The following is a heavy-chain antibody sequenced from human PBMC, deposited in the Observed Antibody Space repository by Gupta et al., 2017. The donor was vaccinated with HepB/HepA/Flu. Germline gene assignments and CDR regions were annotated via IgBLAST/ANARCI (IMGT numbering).Heavy chain of an antibody. CDR2: MNPRSGNT. CDR1: GYSFTSYD. Sequence: QVQLVQSGAEVQKPGASVKVSCKASGYSFTSYDVSWVRQATGQGLEWMGWMNPRSGNTGYLQKFQGRVTMTRDTSISTAYMELSSLRSEDTAVYYCARGTRTFYYWGQGTLVTVSS. J-gene: IGHJ4*02. CDR3: ARGTRTFYY. V-gene: IGHV1-8*01.